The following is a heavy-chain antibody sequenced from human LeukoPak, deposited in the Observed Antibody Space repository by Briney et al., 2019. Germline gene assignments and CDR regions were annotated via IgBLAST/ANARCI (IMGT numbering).Heavy chain of an antibody. V-gene: IGHV3-7*01. D-gene: IGHD4-17*01. Sequence: GGSLRLSCAASGFTFSDYYMSWIRQAPGKGLEWVANIKQDGSEKYYVDSVKGRFTISRDNAKNSLYLQMNSLRAEDTAVYYCARDYGDYYYYYYMDVWGKGTTVTVSS. CDR1: GFTFSDYY. CDR3: ARDYGDYYYYYYMDV. J-gene: IGHJ6*03. CDR2: IKQDGSEK.